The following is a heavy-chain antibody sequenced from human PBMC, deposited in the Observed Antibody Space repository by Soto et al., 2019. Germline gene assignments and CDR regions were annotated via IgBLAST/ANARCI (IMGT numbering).Heavy chain of an antibody. D-gene: IGHD3-3*01. CDR1: GFTFSSYA. CDR2: ISGSGGST. CDR3: AKLGVRGRFLEWLFYYFDY. J-gene: IGHJ4*02. Sequence: GGSLRLSCAASGFTFSSYAMSWVRQAPGKGLEWVSAISGSGGSTYYADSVKGRFTISRDNSKNTLYLQMNSLRAEDTAVYYCAKLGVRGRFLEWLFYYFDYWGQGTLVTVSS. V-gene: IGHV3-23*01.